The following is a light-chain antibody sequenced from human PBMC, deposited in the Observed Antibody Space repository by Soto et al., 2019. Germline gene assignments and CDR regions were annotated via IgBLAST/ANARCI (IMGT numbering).Light chain of an antibody. Sequence: QSALTQPASVSGSLGQSITISCTGTNSDVGGFYFVSWYQQHPGNAPKPMIYEVTNRPSGVSHRFSGSKSGNTASLTISGLQAEDEADYYCSSYISTTMVFGGGTKLTVL. V-gene: IGLV2-14*01. CDR3: SSYISTTMV. J-gene: IGLJ3*02. CDR2: EVT. CDR1: NSDVGGFYF.